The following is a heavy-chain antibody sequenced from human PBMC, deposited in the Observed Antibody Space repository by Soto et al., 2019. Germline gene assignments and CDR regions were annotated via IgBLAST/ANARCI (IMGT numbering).Heavy chain of an antibody. J-gene: IGHJ4*02. D-gene: IGHD3-22*01. Sequence: SETLSLTCTVSGGSISSGSYYWGWVRQPPGKGLEWIGSIYFGGSAYYNPSLKSRVTISVDTSKNQFSLKLSSVTAADTAVYYCARDTYYYDSSGYSPFDCWGQGTLVTVSS. CDR2: IYFGGSA. CDR3: ARDTYYYDSSGYSPFDC. V-gene: IGHV4-39*07. CDR1: GGSISSGSYY.